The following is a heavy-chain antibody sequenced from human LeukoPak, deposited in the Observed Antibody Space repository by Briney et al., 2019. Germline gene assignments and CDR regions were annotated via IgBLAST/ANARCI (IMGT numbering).Heavy chain of an antibody. D-gene: IGHD1-26*01. CDR3: TTDLGSGSLFDY. Sequence: GSLRLSCAASGFTFSYAWMSWVRQTPGKGLEWVGRIKSKRDGGTADSAAPVKGRFTISRHDSKNTVYLQMNSLKAEDTAVYYCTTDLGSGSLFDYWGQGILVTVSS. CDR1: GFTFSYAW. CDR2: IKSKRDGGTA. V-gene: IGHV3-15*01. J-gene: IGHJ4*02.